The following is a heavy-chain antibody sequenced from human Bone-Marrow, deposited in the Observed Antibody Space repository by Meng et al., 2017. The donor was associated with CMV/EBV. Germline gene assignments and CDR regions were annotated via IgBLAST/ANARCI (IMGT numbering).Heavy chain of an antibody. Sequence: ETLSLTCTVSGCSISSSSYYWGWVRQAPGKGLEWVSVIYIGGTTYYADSVKGRFTISRDNSKNILYLQMNSLRAEDTAVYFCASHEEGYNSYVDYWGQGTLVTVSS. CDR3: ASHEEGYNSYVDY. CDR1: GCSISSSSYY. V-gene: IGHV3-53*01. CDR2: IYIGGTT. J-gene: IGHJ4*02. D-gene: IGHD5-24*01.